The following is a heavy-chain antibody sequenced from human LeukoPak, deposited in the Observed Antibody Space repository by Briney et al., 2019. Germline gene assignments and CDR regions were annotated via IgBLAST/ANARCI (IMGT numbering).Heavy chain of an antibody. J-gene: IGHJ3*02. Sequence: GGSLRLSCVASGFTVSSDYMSWVRQAPGEGLEWVSVIYSGGRTYYAESVKGRFTISRDSFKNTLYLQMSNLRADDTALYYCARLGCSGGSCYSNAFDIWGQGTMVTVSS. V-gene: IGHV3-53*01. CDR3: ARLGCSGGSCYSNAFDI. D-gene: IGHD2-15*01. CDR1: GFTVSSDY. CDR2: IYSGGRT.